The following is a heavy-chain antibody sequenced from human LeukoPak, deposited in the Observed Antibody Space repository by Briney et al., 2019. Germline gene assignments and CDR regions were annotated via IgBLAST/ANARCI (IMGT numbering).Heavy chain of an antibody. CDR3: ARWAHSGTYRSWFFDL. D-gene: IGHD1-26*01. CDR2: IFSSGNA. V-gene: IGHV4-4*07. Sequence: SETLSLTCSVSGGSFGTFYWSWIRQPAGKGLEWLGRIFSSGNANYNPSLKSRLTMSVDTSKNEFSLRLNSVTAADTAVYYCARWAHSGTYRSWFFDLWGRGTLVTVSS. J-gene: IGHJ2*01. CDR1: GGSFGTFY.